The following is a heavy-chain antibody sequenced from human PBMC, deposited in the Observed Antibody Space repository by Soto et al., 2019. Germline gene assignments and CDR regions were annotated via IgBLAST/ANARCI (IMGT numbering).Heavy chain of an antibody. D-gene: IGHD1-26*01. CDR3: ARWSAIVGGAYGLDV. CDR1: GYTFINYG. CDR2: LSAYNGDT. Sequence: QVQLVQSGAEVKKPGASVRVSCKTSGYTFINYGITWVRQAPGQGLEWMGWLSAYNGDTSSSEKLQDRFTMTTDTSTNTVYMDLRSLTSDDTAVYYCARWSAIVGGAYGLDVWGQGTMVIVSS. J-gene: IGHJ3*01. V-gene: IGHV1-18*01.